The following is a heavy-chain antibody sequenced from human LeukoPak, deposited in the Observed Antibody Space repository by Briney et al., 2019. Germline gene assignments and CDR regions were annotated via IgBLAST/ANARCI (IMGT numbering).Heavy chain of an antibody. V-gene: IGHV1-69*13. CDR2: IIPIFGTA. D-gene: IGHD3-22*01. CDR1: GYTFTSYA. CDR3: ARVTLHYYDSSGYYWYFDL. Sequence: SVKVSCKASGYTFTSYAISWVRQAPGQGLEWMGGIIPIFGTANYAQKFQGRVTITADESTSTAYMELSSLRSEDTAVYYCARVTLHYYDSSGYYWYFDLWGRGTLVTVSS. J-gene: IGHJ2*01.